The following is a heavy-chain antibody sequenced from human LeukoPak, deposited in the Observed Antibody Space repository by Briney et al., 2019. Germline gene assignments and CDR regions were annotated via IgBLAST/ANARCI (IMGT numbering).Heavy chain of an antibody. CDR3: ARRGESASYGDYRFDY. V-gene: IGHV3-23*01. CDR2: ISGSSGLT. CDR1: GLTFSNYA. D-gene: IGHD4-17*01. J-gene: IGHJ4*02. Sequence: GGSLRLSCAASGLTFSNYAMSWVRQAPGRGLEWVSAISGSSGLTYYADSVKGRFTISRDNSKNTLFLQMNSLRAEDTAVYYCARRGESASYGDYRFDYWGQGTLVTVSS.